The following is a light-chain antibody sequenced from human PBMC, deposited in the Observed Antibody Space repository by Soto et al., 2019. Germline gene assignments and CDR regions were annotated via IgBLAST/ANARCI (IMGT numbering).Light chain of an antibody. CDR2: EVS. V-gene: IGLV2-18*02. Sequence: QSALTQPPSASGSPGQTVTISCTGTSSDVGNYRFVSWYQQHPGSAPKLILYEVSERPSWVPDRFSGSKSGNTASLTISGLQAEDEADYYCSSYTTTRTYVFGTGTKLTVL. CDR3: SSYTTTRTYV. CDR1: SSDVGNYRF. J-gene: IGLJ1*01.